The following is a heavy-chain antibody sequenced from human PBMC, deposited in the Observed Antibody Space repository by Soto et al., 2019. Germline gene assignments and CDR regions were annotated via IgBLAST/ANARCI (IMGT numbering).Heavy chain of an antibody. Sequence: PGGSLRLSCAVSGFTFSDYWMSWVRQAPGKGLEWVANIKQNGNEKYYVDSVKGRFTISRDNAKNSLFLQMNSLRAEDTAVYYCARVDRELRVLLNVFDIWGQGTQVTVSS. D-gene: IGHD2-15*01. V-gene: IGHV3-7*04. J-gene: IGHJ3*02. CDR3: ARVDRELRVLLNVFDI. CDR1: GFTFSDYW. CDR2: IKQNGNEK.